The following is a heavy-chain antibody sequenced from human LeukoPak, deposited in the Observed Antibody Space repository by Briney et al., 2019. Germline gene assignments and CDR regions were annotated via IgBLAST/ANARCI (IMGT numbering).Heavy chain of an antibody. CDR3: ARTSVSSSGGLFDY. V-gene: IGHV1-18*01. D-gene: IGHD6-13*01. CDR1: GYTFTSYD. CDR2: ISAYNGNT. Sequence: ASVKVSCKASGYTFTSYDISWVRQAPGQGLEWMGWISAYNGNTNYAQKLQGRVTMTTDTSTGTAYMELRSLRSDDTAVYYCARTSVSSSGGLFDYWGQGTLVTVSS. J-gene: IGHJ4*02.